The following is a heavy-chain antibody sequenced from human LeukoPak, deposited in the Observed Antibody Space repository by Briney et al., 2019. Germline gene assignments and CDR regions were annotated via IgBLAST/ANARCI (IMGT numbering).Heavy chain of an antibody. CDR1: GFTFSSYA. Sequence: GGSLRLSCAASGFTFSSYAMSWVRRAPGKGLEWVPAISVSDASTYYADSVKGRFTISRDNSKNTLCLQINSLRAEDTAVFYCAKASSSNWNYVYFDSWGQGTLVTVSS. J-gene: IGHJ4*02. V-gene: IGHV3-23*01. CDR3: AKASSSNWNYVYFDS. CDR2: ISVSDAST. D-gene: IGHD1-7*01.